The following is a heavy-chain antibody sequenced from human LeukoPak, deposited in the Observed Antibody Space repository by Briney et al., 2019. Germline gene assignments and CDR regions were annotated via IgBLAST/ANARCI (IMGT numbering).Heavy chain of an antibody. Sequence: ASVMVSCKASGYTFTNYGISWVRQAPGQGLEWMGWINPNSGTNYAQNFQGRVTMTRDTSISTAYMELSRLRSDDTAVYYCARGKVDGDDFDYWSQGTLVTVSS. CDR1: GYTFTNYG. V-gene: IGHV1-2*02. CDR3: ARGKVDGDDFDY. J-gene: IGHJ4*02. CDR2: INPNSGT. D-gene: IGHD4-17*01.